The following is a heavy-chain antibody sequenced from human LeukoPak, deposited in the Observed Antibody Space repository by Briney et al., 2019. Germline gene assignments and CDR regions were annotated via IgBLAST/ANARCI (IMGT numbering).Heavy chain of an antibody. V-gene: IGHV1-18*01. CDR3: AREAGTYCSSTSCYFDY. Sequence: ASVKVSCKASGYTFTSYGISWVRQAPGQGLEWMGWISAYNGNTNYAQKLQGRVTMTTDTSTSTAYMELRSLRSDDPAVYYCAREAGTYCSSTSCYFDYWGQGTLVTVSS. CDR1: GYTFTSYG. D-gene: IGHD2-2*01. CDR2: ISAYNGNT. J-gene: IGHJ4*02.